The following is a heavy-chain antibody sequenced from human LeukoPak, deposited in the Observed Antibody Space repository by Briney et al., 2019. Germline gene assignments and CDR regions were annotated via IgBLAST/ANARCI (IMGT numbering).Heavy chain of an antibody. CDR2: INHSGST. V-gene: IGHV4-34*01. CDR3: ARASHARTTVASGTYYIDY. D-gene: IGHD4-23*01. Sequence: SETLSLTCAVYGGSFSGYYWSWIRQPPGKGLEWIGEINHSGSTNYNPSLKSRVTISVDTSKNQFSLKLSSVTAADTAVYYCARASHARTTVASGTYYIDYWGQGTLVTVSS. J-gene: IGHJ4*02. CDR1: GGSFSGYY.